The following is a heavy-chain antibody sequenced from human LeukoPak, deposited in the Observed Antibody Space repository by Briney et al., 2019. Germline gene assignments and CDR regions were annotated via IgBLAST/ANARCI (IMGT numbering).Heavy chain of an antibody. J-gene: IGHJ4*02. CDR1: GFTFSSYS. Sequence: GGSLRLSCAASGFTFSSYSINWVRQAPGKGLEWVSSISSSSSYIYYADSVKGRFTISRDNAKNSLYLQMNSLRAEDTAAYYCAREFGGTPYTGNDYWGQGTLVTVSS. D-gene: IGHD3-10*01. V-gene: IGHV3-21*01. CDR2: ISSSSSYI. CDR3: AREFGGTPYTGNDY.